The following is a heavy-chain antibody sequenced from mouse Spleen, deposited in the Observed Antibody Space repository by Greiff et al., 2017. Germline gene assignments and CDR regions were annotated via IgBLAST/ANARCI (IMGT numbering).Heavy chain of an antibody. CDR2: IDPSDSDT. D-gene: IGHD1-1*01. J-gene: IGHJ2*01. CDR1: GYTFTSYW. V-gene: IGHV1-69*01. Sequence: VQLQQPGAELVMPGASVKLSCKASGYTFTSYWMHWVKQRPGQGLEWIGEIDPSDSDTNYNQKFKGKATLTVDKSSSTAYMQLSSLTSEDSAVYYSASSDYDSSYGYWGQGTTLTVSS. CDR3: ASSDYDSSYGY.